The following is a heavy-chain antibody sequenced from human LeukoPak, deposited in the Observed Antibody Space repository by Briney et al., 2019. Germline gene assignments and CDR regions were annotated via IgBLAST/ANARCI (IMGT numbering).Heavy chain of an antibody. Sequence: PGGSLRLSCAASGFTFSTYEMNWVRQAPGKGLEWVSYISSTGSNIYYADSVKGRFTISRDNAKNSLYLLMNSLRTEDTAVYYCAGRGCSDGLCHFDYWGQGTLVTVSS. J-gene: IGHJ4*02. CDR3: AGRGCSDGLCHFDY. CDR1: GFTFSTYE. V-gene: IGHV3-48*03. CDR2: ISSTGSNI. D-gene: IGHD2-15*01.